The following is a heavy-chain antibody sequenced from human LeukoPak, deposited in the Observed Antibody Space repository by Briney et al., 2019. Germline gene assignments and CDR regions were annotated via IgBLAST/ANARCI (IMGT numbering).Heavy chain of an antibody. J-gene: IGHJ5*02. CDR1: GYTFTSYG. Sequence: ASVKVSCKASGYTFTSYGISWVRQAPGQGLEWMGWISAYNGNTNYAQKLQGRVTMTTDTSTSTAYMELRSLRSDDTAVYYCARDRPDYYYDSSGSPRFDPWGQGTLVTVSS. V-gene: IGHV1-18*01. CDR2: ISAYNGNT. D-gene: IGHD3-22*01. CDR3: ARDRPDYYYDSSGSPRFDP.